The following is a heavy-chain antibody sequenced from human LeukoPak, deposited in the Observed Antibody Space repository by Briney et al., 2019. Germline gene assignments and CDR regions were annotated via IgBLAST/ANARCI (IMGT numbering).Heavy chain of an antibody. J-gene: IGHJ4*02. CDR1: GYTFTRYD. V-gene: IGHV1-18*01. CDR2: INVKNGNT. CDR3: VRDPGAATFDY. D-gene: IGHD2-15*01. Sequence: ASVKVSCKTSGYTFTRYDITWVRQAPGQGPEWMGGINVKNGNTNYAQELRGRVTLSRDTSTSTAYMELRSLTSDDTAVYYCVRDPGAATFDYWGQGTLVTVSP.